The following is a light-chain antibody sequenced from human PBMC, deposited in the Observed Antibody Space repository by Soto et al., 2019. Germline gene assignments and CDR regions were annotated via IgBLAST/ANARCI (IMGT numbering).Light chain of an antibody. CDR2: DAS. CDR1: QSISSW. V-gene: IGKV1-5*01. J-gene: IGKJ1*01. CDR3: QQYNSYWT. Sequence: QMTQSPSTLSACVGDRVTITCRASQSISSWLAWYQQKPGKAPKLLIYDASSLESGVPSRFSGSGSGTEFTLTISSLQPDDFATYYCQQYNSYWTFGQGTKVDIK.